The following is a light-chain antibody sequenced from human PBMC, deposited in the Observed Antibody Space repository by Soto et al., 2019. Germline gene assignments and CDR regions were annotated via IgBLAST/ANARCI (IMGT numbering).Light chain of an antibody. CDR2: KAS. Sequence: DIQMTQSPSTLSASVGDRVTITCRASQSISTWLAWYQQKPGKAPNLLIYKASNLESGVPSRFSGSGSGTEFTLTISGLQRDDFATYYCQQYETYYTFGQGTSWRSN. CDR3: QQYETYYT. J-gene: IGKJ2*01. V-gene: IGKV1-5*03. CDR1: QSISTW.